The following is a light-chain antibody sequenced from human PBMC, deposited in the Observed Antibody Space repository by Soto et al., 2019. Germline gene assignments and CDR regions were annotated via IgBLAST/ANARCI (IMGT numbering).Light chain of an antibody. CDR1: SSDVGGYDF. CDR3: CSYAATYVYV. Sequence: QSVLTQPRSVSVSPGQSVTVSCTGTSSDVGGYDFVSWYQQHPGKAPKLMIYDVTKRPSGVPDRFSGSKSGNTSSLTISGLQAEDEAVYFCCSYAATYVYVFGTGTKVTVL. V-gene: IGLV2-11*01. CDR2: DVT. J-gene: IGLJ1*01.